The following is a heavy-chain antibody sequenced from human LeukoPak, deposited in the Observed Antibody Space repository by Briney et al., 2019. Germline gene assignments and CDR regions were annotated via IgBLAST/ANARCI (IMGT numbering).Heavy chain of an antibody. CDR1: GYTFTGYY. Sequence: GASVKVSCKASGYTFTGYYMHWVRQAPGQGLEWMGWINPNSGGTNYAQKFQGWVTMTRDTSISTAYMELSRLRSDDTAVYYCARDASRVWQQLATLDYWGQGTLVTVSS. V-gene: IGHV1-2*04. D-gene: IGHD6-13*01. J-gene: IGHJ4*02. CDR2: INPNSGGT. CDR3: ARDASRVWQQLATLDY.